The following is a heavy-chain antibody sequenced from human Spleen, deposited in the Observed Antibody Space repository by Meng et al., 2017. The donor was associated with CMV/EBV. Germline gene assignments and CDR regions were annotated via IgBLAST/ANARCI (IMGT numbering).Heavy chain of an antibody. CDR3: ARDALQLRHNWFDP. D-gene: IGHD6-13*01. Sequence: ASGYGFTVFYMHWLRQAPGHGLEWMGWVSPSTGGSRIAQKFQGRVTMTRDMSINTAYMEVTGLTSDDTAVYYCARDALQLRHNWFDPWGQGTLVTVSS. CDR1: GYGFTVFY. V-gene: IGHV1-2*02. J-gene: IGHJ5*02. CDR2: VSPSTGGS.